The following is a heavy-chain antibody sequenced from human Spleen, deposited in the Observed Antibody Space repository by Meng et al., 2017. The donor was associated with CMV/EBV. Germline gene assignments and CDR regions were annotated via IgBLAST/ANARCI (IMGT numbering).Heavy chain of an antibody. Sequence: ASVKVSCKASGYTFTGYYIHWVRQAPGRGLEWMGWINPNSGATNYAQKFQGRVTMTRDTSINTAYMELSSLTSDDTAMYYCARTRIEVEPDGRKIKYYNYGMDVWGQGTAVTVSS. CDR1: GYTFTGYY. V-gene: IGHV1-2*02. J-gene: IGHJ6*02. D-gene: IGHD2-2*01. CDR3: ARTRIEVEPDGRKIKYYNYGMDV. CDR2: INPNSGAT.